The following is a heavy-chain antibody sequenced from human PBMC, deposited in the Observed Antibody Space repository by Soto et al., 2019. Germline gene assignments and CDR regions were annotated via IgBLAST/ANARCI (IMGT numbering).Heavy chain of an antibody. J-gene: IGHJ6*03. V-gene: IGHV1-18*01. CDR3: ARGGGITMVRGVIINYYYYMDV. CDR1: GYTFTSYG. Sequence: QVQLVQSGAEVKKPGASVKVSCKASGYTFTSYGISWVRQAPGQGLEWMGWISAYNGNTNYAQKLQGRDTMTTDTSTSTAYMELRSLRSDDTAVYYCARGGGITMVRGVIINYYYYMDVWGKGTTVTVSS. CDR2: ISAYNGNT. D-gene: IGHD3-10*01.